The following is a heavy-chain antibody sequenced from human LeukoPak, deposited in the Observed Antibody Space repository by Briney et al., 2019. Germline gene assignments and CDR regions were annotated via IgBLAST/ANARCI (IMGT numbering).Heavy chain of an antibody. CDR2: INHSGRT. Sequence: PSETLSLTCGVYGGSLSGHYWSWLRQPPGKGLEWIGEINHSGRTNYNPSLMSRVTISVDTSKNQFSLRLTSVTAADTAVYYCARAYYDFWSGYSYYFDYWGQGTLVTVSS. CDR3: ARAYYDFWSGYSYYFDY. CDR1: GGSLSGHY. V-gene: IGHV4-34*01. D-gene: IGHD3-3*01. J-gene: IGHJ4*02.